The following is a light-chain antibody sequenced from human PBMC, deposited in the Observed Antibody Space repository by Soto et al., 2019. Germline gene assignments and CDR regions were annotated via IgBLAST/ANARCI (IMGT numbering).Light chain of an antibody. CDR3: QQLNSYPYT. Sequence: DIQLTQSPSFLSASVGDRVTITCRACQGISSYLAWYQQKPGKDPKLLIYAASTLQSGVPSRFSGSGSGTEFTLTISSLQPEDFATYYCQQLNSYPYTFGQGTKLEIK. CDR2: AAS. V-gene: IGKV1-9*01. CDR1: QGISSY. J-gene: IGKJ2*01.